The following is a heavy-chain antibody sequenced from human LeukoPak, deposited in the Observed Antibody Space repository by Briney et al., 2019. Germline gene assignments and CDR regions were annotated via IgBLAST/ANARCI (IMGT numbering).Heavy chain of an antibody. V-gene: IGHV1-18*01. CDR2: ISAYNGNT. CDR3: ARHRNMVRGVNNWFDP. D-gene: IGHD3-10*01. J-gene: IGHJ5*02. Sequence: ASVKVSCKASGYTFTSYDVHWVRQAPGQGLEWMGWISAYNGNTNYAQKLQGRVTMTTDTSTSTAYMELRSLRSDDTAMYYCARHRNMVRGVNNWFDPWGQGTLVTVSS. CDR1: GYTFTSYD.